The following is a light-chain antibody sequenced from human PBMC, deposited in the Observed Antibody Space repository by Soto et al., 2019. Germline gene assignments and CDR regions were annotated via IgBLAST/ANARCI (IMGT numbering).Light chain of an antibody. CDR2: GAS. CDR1: QSVSSN. J-gene: IGKJ1*01. V-gene: IGKV3-15*01. Sequence: IVMTQSPYTLSVSPGERASLSCRASQSVSSNLAWYQQKPGQAPRLLIYGASTRATGIPARFSGSGSGTEFTLTISSLQSEDFAVYYCQQFNNWPPWTFGQGTKVDIK. CDR3: QQFNNWPPWT.